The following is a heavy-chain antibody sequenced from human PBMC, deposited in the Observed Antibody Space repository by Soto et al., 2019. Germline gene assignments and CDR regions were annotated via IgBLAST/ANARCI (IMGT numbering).Heavy chain of an antibody. CDR3: ARGRGVAADYFDF. Sequence: QVQLVESGGGLVTPGGSLRLSCAVSGFTFSDYYMTWIRQAPGKGLEWVSYISSSTSHTNYADSVKGRFTISRDNAKNSLFLQMNSLRAEDTAVYYCARGRGVAADYFDFWGQGTLVTVSS. D-gene: IGHD2-15*01. CDR2: ISSSTSHT. V-gene: IGHV3-11*05. J-gene: IGHJ4*02. CDR1: GFTFSDYY.